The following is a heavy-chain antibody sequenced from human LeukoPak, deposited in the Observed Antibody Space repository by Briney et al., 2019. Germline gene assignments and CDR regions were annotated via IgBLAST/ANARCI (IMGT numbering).Heavy chain of an antibody. D-gene: IGHD5-12*01. CDR2: VYYSGST. V-gene: IGHV4-39*01. CDR1: VGSVSSSSYY. CDR3: ARRLRGFDS. Sequence: PSETLSLTCTVSVGSVSSSSYYWGWIRQPPGKGLGWIGSVYYSGSTYYNPSLKSRVTISVDTSKNQFSLKLSSVTAADTALYYCARRLRGFDSWGQGTLVTVSS. J-gene: IGHJ5*01.